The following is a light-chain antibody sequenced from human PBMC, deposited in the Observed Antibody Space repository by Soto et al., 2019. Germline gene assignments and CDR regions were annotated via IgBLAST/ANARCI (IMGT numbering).Light chain of an antibody. J-gene: IGKJ4*01. CDR3: QQRSNWPPV. CDR2: DAS. V-gene: IGKV3-11*01. Sequence: EIVLTQSPATLSLSPGERATLSCRASQSVSSYSAWYQQKPGQAPRLLIYDASNRATGIPARFSGSGSGTDFTLTISSLEPEDFAVYYCQQRSNWPPVFGGGTKVDIK. CDR1: QSVSSY.